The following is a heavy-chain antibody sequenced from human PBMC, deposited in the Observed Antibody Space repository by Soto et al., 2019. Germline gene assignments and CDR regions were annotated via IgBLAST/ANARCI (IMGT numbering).Heavy chain of an antibody. V-gene: IGHV4-59*01. CDR2: IYYSGST. CDR3: ARLLWFGELFPFYGMDV. CDR1: GGSISSYY. J-gene: IGHJ6*02. Sequence: SETLSLTCTVSGGSISSYYWCWIRQPPGKGLEWIGYIYYSGSTNYNPSLKSRVTISVDTSKNQFSLKLSSVTAADTAVYYCARLLWFGELFPFYGMDVWGQGTTVTVSS. D-gene: IGHD3-10*01.